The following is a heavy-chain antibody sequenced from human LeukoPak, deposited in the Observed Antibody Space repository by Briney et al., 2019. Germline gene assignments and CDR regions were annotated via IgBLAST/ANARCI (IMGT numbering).Heavy chain of an antibody. D-gene: IGHD6-6*01. J-gene: IGHJ5*02. CDR2: INAGGGGT. Sequence: GGSLRLSCAASGFTFSNYALGWVRQAPGKGLEWVSTINAGGGGTYYADSVKGRFTISRDNSKNTLYLQINSLRAEDTALYYCAKAPGSSSYGNWFDPWGQGTLVTVSS. V-gene: IGHV3-23*01. CDR3: AKAPGSSSYGNWFDP. CDR1: GFTFSNYA.